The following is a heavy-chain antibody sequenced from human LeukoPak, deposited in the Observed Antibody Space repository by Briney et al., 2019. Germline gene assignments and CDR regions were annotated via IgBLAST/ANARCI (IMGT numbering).Heavy chain of an antibody. J-gene: IGHJ4*02. CDR3: ARHSVVAATSFDF. D-gene: IGHD2-15*01. CDR1: GASISSSRYY. V-gene: IGHV4-39*01. Sequence: PSETLSLTCTVSGASISSSRYYWGWIRQPPGKGLEWIGSISYSGTTYYNPSLKSRVTISVDTSRNQFSLKLSSVTAPDTAVYYCARHSVVAATSFDFWGQGILVTVSS. CDR2: ISYSGTT.